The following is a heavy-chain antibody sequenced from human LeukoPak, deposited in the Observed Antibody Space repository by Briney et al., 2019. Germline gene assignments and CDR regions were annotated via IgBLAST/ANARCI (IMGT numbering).Heavy chain of an antibody. V-gene: IGHV3-23*01. CDR1: GVTVSSKY. CDR2: ISGSGGST. D-gene: IGHD2-2*01. CDR3: AKGIVVVPTGGNFDY. J-gene: IGHJ4*02. Sequence: GGALRLSCAASGVTVSSKYMSWVRQAPGRGVEGVSAISGSGGSTYYEDSVKGRFTISRDNSKNTLYLQMNSLRAEDTAVYYCAKGIVVVPTGGNFDYWGQGTRVTVSS.